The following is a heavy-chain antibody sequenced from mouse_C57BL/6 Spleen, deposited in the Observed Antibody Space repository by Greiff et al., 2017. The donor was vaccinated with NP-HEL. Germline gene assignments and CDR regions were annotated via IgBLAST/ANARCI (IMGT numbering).Heavy chain of an antibody. CDR2: IYPGDGDT. CDR3: ARSELGRGYFDV. J-gene: IGHJ1*03. D-gene: IGHD4-1*01. V-gene: IGHV1-82*01. CDR1: GYAFSSSW. Sequence: VQVVESGPELVKPGASVKISCKASGYAFSSSWMNWVKQRPGKGLEWIGRIYPGDGDTNYNGKFKGKATLTADKSSSTAYMQLSSLTSEDSAVYFCARSELGRGYFDVWGTGTTVTVSS.